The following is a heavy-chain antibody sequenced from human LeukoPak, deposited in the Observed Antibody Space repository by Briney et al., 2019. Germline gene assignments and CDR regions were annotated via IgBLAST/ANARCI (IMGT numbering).Heavy chain of an antibody. CDR2: INHSGST. J-gene: IGHJ5*02. Sequence: PSETLSLTCAVYGGSFSGYYWSWIRLPPGKGLEWIGGINHSGSTNYNPSLKSRVTISVDTSKNQFSLKLSSVTAADTAVYYCARGELLEWFDPWGQGTLVTVSS. V-gene: IGHV4-34*01. D-gene: IGHD1-26*01. CDR3: ARGELLEWFDP. CDR1: GGSFSGYY.